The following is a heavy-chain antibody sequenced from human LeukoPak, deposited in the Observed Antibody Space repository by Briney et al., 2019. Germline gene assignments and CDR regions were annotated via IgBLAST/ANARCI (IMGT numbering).Heavy chain of an antibody. Sequence: GGSLRLSCAASGFTFSSYSMNWVRQAPGKGLEWVSSISSSSSYIYYADSVKGRFTISRDNAKNSLYLQMSSLRAEDTAVYYCAKNRGLRSTAGGAFDIWGQGTMVTVSS. D-gene: IGHD4-17*01. V-gene: IGHV3-21*01. J-gene: IGHJ3*02. CDR3: AKNRGLRSTAGGAFDI. CDR2: ISSSSSYI. CDR1: GFTFSSYS.